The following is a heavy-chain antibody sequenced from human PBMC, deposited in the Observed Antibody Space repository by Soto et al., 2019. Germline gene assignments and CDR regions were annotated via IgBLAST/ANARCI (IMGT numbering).Heavy chain of an antibody. CDR2: IIPIFGTA. CDR3: ARDRVAYGDYLHYYYVMDV. D-gene: IGHD4-17*01. V-gene: IGHV1-69*13. Sequence: SVKVSCKASGGTFSSYAISWVRQAPGQGLEWMGGIIPIFGTANYAQKFQGRVTITADESTSTAYMELSSLRSEDTAVYYCARDRVAYGDYLHYYYVMDVWAKGTTVTVSS. CDR1: GGTFSSYA. J-gene: IGHJ6*04.